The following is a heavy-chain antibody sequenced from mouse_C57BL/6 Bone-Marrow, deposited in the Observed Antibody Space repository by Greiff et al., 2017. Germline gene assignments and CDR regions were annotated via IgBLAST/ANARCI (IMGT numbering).Heavy chain of an antibody. CDR1: GFTLSDFY. V-gene: IGHV7-1*01. CDR2: SRNKANDYTT. J-gene: IGHJ4*01. Sequence: EVKVVESGGGLVQSGRSLRLSCATSGFTLSDFYMEWVRQAPGKGLEWIAASRNKANDYTTEYSASVKGRFIDSRDTSLSILYLQMNALRAEDTAIYYCARDEIYYAMDYWGQGTSVTVSS. CDR3: ARDEIYYAMDY.